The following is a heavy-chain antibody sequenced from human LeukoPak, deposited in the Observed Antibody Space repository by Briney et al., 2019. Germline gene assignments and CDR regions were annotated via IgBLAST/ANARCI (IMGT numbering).Heavy chain of an antibody. CDR2: ISGYTGNT. D-gene: IGHD3-10*01. CDR3: ARGPRFGELEIPY. V-gene: IGHV1-18*01. Sequence: ASVKVSCKASGYTFTSYGVSWVRQAPGRGLEWMGWISGYTGNTNYAQSFQGRVTMTTDTSTRTAYMELRSLRSDDTAVYYCARGPRFGELEIPYWGQGTLVTVSS. CDR1: GYTFTSYG. J-gene: IGHJ4*02.